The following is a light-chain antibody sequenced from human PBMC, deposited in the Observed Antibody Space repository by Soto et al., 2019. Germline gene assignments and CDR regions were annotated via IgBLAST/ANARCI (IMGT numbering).Light chain of an antibody. CDR3: SSYTSSSTLEV. CDR1: SSNIGSNI. Sequence: QSVLTQPPSASGTPGQRVTISCSGRSSNIGSNIVSWYQQLPGTAPKLVIFRDNQRPSGVPDRFSGSKSGTSASLAINGLQSEDEADYYCSSYTSSSTLEVFGGGTKLTVL. J-gene: IGLJ3*02. V-gene: IGLV1-44*01. CDR2: RDN.